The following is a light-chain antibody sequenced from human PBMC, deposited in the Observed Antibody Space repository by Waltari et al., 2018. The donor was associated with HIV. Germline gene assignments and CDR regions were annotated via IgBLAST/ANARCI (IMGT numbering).Light chain of an antibody. J-gene: IGLJ2*01. CDR3: TSYGGINNYVV. V-gene: IGLV2-8*01. CDR1: SSDVGTYSY. CDR2: EAT. Sequence: QSALTQPPSASGSPGQSVTISCTGTSSDVGTYSYVSWYQQHPGQAPNLNIYEATKRPSGVPHRFSGSKSGNTASLTVSGLQAEDEGDYYCTSYGGINNYVVFGGGTKLTVL.